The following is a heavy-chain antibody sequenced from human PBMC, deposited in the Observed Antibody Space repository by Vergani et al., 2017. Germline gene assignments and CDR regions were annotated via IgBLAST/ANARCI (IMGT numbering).Heavy chain of an antibody. Sequence: QVQLVQSGAEVKKPGASVKVSCKASGYTFTSYGISWVRQAPGQGLEWMGWISAYNGNTNYAQKLQGRVTMTTDTSTSTAYMELRSLRADDTAVYYCARIRGEYSSGWKDAFDIWGQGTMVTVSS. V-gene: IGHV1-18*01. CDR3: ARIRGEYSSGWKDAFDI. D-gene: IGHD6-19*01. CDR2: ISAYNGNT. J-gene: IGHJ3*02. CDR1: GYTFTSYG.